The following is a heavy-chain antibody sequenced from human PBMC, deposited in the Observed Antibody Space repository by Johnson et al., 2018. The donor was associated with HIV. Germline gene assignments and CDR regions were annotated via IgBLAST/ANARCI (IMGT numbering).Heavy chain of an antibody. CDR3: ARDRGRWELLGGRAFDI. CDR2: ISYDGSNK. CDR1: GFTFSSYA. J-gene: IGHJ3*02. D-gene: IGHD1-26*01. Sequence: QVQLVESGGGLVQPGGSLRLSCAASGFTFSSYAMHWVRQAPGKGLEWVAVISYDGSNKYYADSVKGRFTISRDNSKNTLYLQMNSLRAEDTAVYYCARDRGRWELLGGRAFDIWGQGTMVIVSS. V-gene: IGHV3-30-3*01.